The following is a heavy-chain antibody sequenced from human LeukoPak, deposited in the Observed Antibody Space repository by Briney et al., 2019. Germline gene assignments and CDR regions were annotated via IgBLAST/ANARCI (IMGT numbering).Heavy chain of an antibody. CDR3: AKAATFGRVIVQAHFDY. Sequence: GGSLRLSCAASGFTFSSYAMSWVRQAPGKGLEWVSAISGSGGSTYYADSVKGRFTISRDNSKNTLYLQMNSLRAEDTAVYYCAKAATFGRVIVQAHFDYWGQGTLVTVSS. CDR2: ISGSGGST. CDR1: GFTFSSYA. V-gene: IGHV3-23*01. D-gene: IGHD3-16*02. J-gene: IGHJ4*02.